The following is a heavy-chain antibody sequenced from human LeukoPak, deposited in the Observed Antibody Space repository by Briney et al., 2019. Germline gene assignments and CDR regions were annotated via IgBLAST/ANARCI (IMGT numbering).Heavy chain of an antibody. J-gene: IGHJ6*02. CDR1: GFTFDDYA. Sequence: PGGSLRLSCAASGFTFDDYAMHWVRQAPGKGLEWVSGISWNSGSIGYADSVKGRFTISRDNAKNSLYLQMNSLRAEDTALYYCAKERIAVAGTHFYYGMDVWGQGTTITVSS. V-gene: IGHV3-9*01. CDR2: ISWNSGSI. D-gene: IGHD6-19*01. CDR3: AKERIAVAGTHFYYGMDV.